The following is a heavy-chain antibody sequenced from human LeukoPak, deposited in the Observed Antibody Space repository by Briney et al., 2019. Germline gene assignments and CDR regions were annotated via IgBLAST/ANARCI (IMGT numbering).Heavy chain of an antibody. CDR1: GFTFSSYS. V-gene: IGHV3-21*01. Sequence: GGSLRLSCAASGFTFSSYSMNWVRQAPGKGLEWVSSISSSSSYIYYADSVKGRFTISRDNAKNSLYLQMNSLRAEDTAVYYCARDATITMVRGANWFDPWAREPWSPSPQ. CDR2: ISSSSSYI. CDR3: ARDATITMVRGANWFDP. J-gene: IGHJ5*02. D-gene: IGHD3-10*01.